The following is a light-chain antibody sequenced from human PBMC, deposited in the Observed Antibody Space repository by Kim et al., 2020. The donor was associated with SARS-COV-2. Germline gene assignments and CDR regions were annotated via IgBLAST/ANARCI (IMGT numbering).Light chain of an antibody. CDR3: QQFDISRT. J-gene: IGKJ1*01. V-gene: IGKV3-20*01. CDR2: DAS. Sequence: VSPGERATLACRDSQPLSRTFLVWDQQKIGQAPRLLMFDASTRAPGIPDRFRGSGSGTDFTLTISTLEPEDCAVYYCQQFDISRTFGQGAKVDIK. CDR1: QPLSRTF.